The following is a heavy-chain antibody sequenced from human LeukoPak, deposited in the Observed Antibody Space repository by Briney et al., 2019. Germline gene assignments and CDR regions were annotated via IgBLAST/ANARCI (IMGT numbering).Heavy chain of an antibody. V-gene: IGHV1-69*02. CDR2: IIPILGIA. CDR3: ARVLTAYSSGWVGDAFDI. J-gene: IGHJ3*02. Sequence: SVKVSCKASGGTFSSYTISWVRQAPGQGLEWMGRIIPILGIANYAQKFQGRVTITADKSTSTAYMELSSLRSEDTAVYYCARVLTAYSSGWVGDAFDIWGQGTMVTVSS. D-gene: IGHD6-19*01. CDR1: GGTFSSYT.